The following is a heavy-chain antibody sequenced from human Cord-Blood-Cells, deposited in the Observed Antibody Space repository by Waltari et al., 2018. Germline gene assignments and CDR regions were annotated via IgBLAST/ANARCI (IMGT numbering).Heavy chain of an antibody. CDR1: GGTFSSYT. D-gene: IGHD5-12*01. V-gene: IGHV1-69*08. Sequence: QVQLVQSGAEVKKPGSSVKVSCKASGGTFSSYTISWVRQAPGQGLEWMGMVIPSLVIANYAQKCQGRVTNTADKATSTAYMELSSLRSEDTAVYYCARDLSVGYSGYGFDYWGQGTLVTVSS. J-gene: IGHJ4*02. CDR2: VIPSLVIA. CDR3: ARDLSVGYSGYGFDY.